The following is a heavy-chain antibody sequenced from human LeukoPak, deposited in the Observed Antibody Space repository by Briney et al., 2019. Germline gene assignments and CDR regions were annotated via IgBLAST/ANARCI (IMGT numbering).Heavy chain of an antibody. D-gene: IGHD3-22*01. CDR3: ARGSVSSGYYEYYYYYYGMDV. CDR1: GYTFTSYD. J-gene: IGHJ6*02. V-gene: IGHV1-8*01. Sequence: ASVKVSCKASGYTFTSYDINWVRQATGQGLEWLGWMNPTSGNTGYARKFQGRVTMTRDTSISTAYMELSSLRSEDTAVYYCARGSVSSGYYEYYYYYYGMDVWGQGTTVTVSS. CDR2: MNPTSGNT.